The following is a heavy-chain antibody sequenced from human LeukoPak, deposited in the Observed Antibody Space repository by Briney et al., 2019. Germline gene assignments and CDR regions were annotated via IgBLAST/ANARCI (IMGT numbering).Heavy chain of an antibody. Sequence: PSETLSLTCTVSGGSICSSSYDWGWIRQPPGKGLEWIGSIYYSGSTYYNPSLKSRVTISVDTSKNQFSLKLSSVTAADTAVYYCARLQTAMGHTFDYWGQGTLVTVSS. CDR2: IYYSGST. D-gene: IGHD5-18*01. CDR1: GGSICSSSYD. CDR3: ARLQTAMGHTFDY. J-gene: IGHJ4*02. V-gene: IGHV4-39*01.